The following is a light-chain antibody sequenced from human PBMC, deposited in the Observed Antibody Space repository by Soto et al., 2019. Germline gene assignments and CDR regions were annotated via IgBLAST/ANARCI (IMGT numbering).Light chain of an antibody. J-gene: IGKJ4*01. CDR3: QQYGSFSPIT. CDR1: QSIRSW. V-gene: IGKV1-5*01. Sequence: DIQMTQSPSTLSASVGDRITITCRASQSIRSWLAWYQQKPEKAPTLLIYDASILESGVPSRFSGSGSGTEFTLTISSLHPDDFATYYCQQYGSFSPITFGGGTKVEI. CDR2: DAS.